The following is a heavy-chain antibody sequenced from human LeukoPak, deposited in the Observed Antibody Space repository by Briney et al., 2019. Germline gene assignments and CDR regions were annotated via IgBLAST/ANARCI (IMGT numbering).Heavy chain of an antibody. CDR1: GDSIRSGDYY. D-gene: IGHD2-2*01. J-gene: IGHJ5*02. V-gene: IGHV4-31*03. Sequence: PSETLSLTCTVSGDSIRSGDYYWTWIRQHPEKGLEWIGYIYHSGSTYYNPSLKSRVTISMDTSKNQLSLKLNSVTAADTAVYYCARRLEVTPPAPWFDPWGQGTLVTVSS. CDR3: ARRLEVTPPAPWFDP. CDR2: IYHSGST.